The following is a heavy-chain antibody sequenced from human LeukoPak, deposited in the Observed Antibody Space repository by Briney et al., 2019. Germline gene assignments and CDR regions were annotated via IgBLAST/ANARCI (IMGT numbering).Heavy chain of an antibody. D-gene: IGHD4-17*01. Sequence: PGRSLRLSCAASGFTFSSYSMNWVRQAPGKGLEWVSSISSSSSYIYYADSVKGRFTISRDNAKNSLYLQMDSLRAEDTAVYYCARDSRYGGDYNYWGQGTLVTVSS. CDR3: ARDSRYGGDYNY. CDR1: GFTFSSYS. J-gene: IGHJ4*02. CDR2: ISSSSSYI. V-gene: IGHV3-21*01.